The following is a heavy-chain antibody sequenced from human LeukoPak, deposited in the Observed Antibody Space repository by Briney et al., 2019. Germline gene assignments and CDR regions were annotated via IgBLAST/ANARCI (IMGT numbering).Heavy chain of an antibody. CDR3: AKLVDSSGYYSYDAFDI. D-gene: IGHD3-22*01. CDR1: GFTFSSYG. Sequence: GGSLRLSCAASGFTFSSYGMHWVRQAPGKGLEWVAVISYDGSNKYYADSVKGRFTISRDNSKNMLYLQMNSLRAEDTAVYYCAKLVDSSGYYSYDAFDIWGQGTMVTVSS. V-gene: IGHV3-30*18. J-gene: IGHJ3*02. CDR2: ISYDGSNK.